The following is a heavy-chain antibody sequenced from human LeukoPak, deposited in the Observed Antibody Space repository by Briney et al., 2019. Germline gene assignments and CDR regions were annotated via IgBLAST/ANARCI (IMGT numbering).Heavy chain of an antibody. CDR1: GVTFSSHG. CDR3: ARVRYQTADY. D-gene: IGHD3-16*02. Sequence: GGSLRLSCVASGVTFSSHGMSWVRQAPGKGLEWVSYISSSGTTIHYADSVKGRFTISRDNAKNSVYLQMNSLRVEDTAVYYCARVRYQTADYWGQGTLVTVSS. J-gene: IGHJ4*02. CDR2: ISSSGTTI. V-gene: IGHV3-48*04.